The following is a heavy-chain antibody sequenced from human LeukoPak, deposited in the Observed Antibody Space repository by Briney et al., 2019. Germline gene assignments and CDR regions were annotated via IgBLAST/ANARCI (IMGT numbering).Heavy chain of an antibody. V-gene: IGHV3-66*01. CDR3: AREGDYYDSSGYYTPVN. J-gene: IGHJ4*02. Sequence: PGGSLRLSCAASGFTVSSNYMSWVRQAPGKGLEWVSVIYSGGSTYYADSVKGRFTISRDNSKNTLYLQMNSLRAEDTAVYYCAREGDYYDSSGYYTPVNWGQGTLVTVSS. D-gene: IGHD3-22*01. CDR2: IYSGGST. CDR1: GFTVSSNY.